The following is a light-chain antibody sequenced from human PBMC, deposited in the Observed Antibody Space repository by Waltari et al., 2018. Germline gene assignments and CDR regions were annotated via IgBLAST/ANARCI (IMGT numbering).Light chain of an antibody. V-gene: IGKV3-20*01. CDR2: NVF. J-gene: IGKJ4*01. Sequence: EIALTQSPGTLSLSPGEGPTSSCRVSQSVGNTYLAWLQQKPGQAPRLLIYNVFIRATGIPDRFSGSGSGTDFTLTISRLEPDDFAVYYCHQSATAPLTFGGGTKVEIK. CDR3: HQSATAPLT. CDR1: QSVGNTY.